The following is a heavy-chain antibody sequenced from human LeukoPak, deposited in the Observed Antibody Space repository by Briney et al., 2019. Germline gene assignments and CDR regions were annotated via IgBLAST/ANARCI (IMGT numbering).Heavy chain of an antibody. V-gene: IGHV3-33*01. Sequence: PGGSLRLSCAVSGFTFTTYGMHWVRQAPGKGLEWVALIWYDGVTKHYADSVKGRFTISRDNFKNTLHLQMNSLRAEDTAVYYCARDSYYGSGHGFHYGMDVWGKGTTVTVSS. CDR3: ARDSYYGSGHGFHYGMDV. D-gene: IGHD3-10*01. J-gene: IGHJ6*04. CDR2: IWYDGVTK. CDR1: GFTFTTYG.